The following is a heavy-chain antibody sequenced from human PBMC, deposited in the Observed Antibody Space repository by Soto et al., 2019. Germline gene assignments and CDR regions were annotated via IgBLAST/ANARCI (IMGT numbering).Heavy chain of an antibody. CDR1: GFTFSSFA. Sequence: GGSLRLSCAASGFTFSSFAMHWVRQAPGKGLEWVAPIAYDGNNKYFADSVKGRFTISRDNSKDTVYLQMDSLRPEDTAVYYCAKGTPANGDYALDYWGQGSLVTVSS. CDR3: AKGTPANGDYALDY. CDR2: IAYDGNNK. J-gene: IGHJ4*02. V-gene: IGHV3-30*18. D-gene: IGHD4-17*01.